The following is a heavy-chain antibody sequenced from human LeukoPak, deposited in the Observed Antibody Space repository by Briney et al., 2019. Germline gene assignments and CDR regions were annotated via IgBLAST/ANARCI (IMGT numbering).Heavy chain of an antibody. D-gene: IGHD3-22*01. CDR3: AGDNYYESSGFDY. V-gene: IGHV3-48*03. J-gene: IGHJ4*02. Sequence: GGSLRLSCAASGFTFSSYEMNWVRQAPGKGREWVSYISSSGSSIYYADSVKGRFTISRDNAKNSLYLQMNSLRAEDTAVYYCAGDNYYESSGFDYWGQGTLVTVSS. CDR1: GFTFSSYE. CDR2: ISSSGSSI.